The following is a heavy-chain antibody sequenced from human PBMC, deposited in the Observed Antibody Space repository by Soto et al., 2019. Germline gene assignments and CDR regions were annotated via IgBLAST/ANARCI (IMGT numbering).Heavy chain of an antibody. D-gene: IGHD6-13*01. V-gene: IGHV1-8*02. Sequence: GASVKVSCKASGYTFINYYIHWVRQATGQGLEWMGWMNPNSGNTGYAQKFQGRVIMTRNTSISTAYMELSSLKSEDTAVFYCARSLPGGSMAAAGPTIDYWGQGTLVTVSS. CDR2: MNPNSGNT. CDR3: ARSLPGGSMAAAGPTIDY. J-gene: IGHJ4*02. CDR1: GYTFINYY.